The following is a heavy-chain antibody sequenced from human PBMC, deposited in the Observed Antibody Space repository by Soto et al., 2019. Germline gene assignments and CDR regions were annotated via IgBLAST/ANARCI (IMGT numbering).Heavy chain of an antibody. CDR3: ARGVGSGTYYNQYNWFDP. CDR1: GYTVTNYG. CDR2: INTYNGNT. D-gene: IGHD3-10*01. J-gene: IGHJ5*02. V-gene: IGHV1-18*01. Sequence: QVQLVQSGAEVKKPGASVKVSCKDSGYTVTNYGISWVRQAPGQGLEWMGWINTYNGNTNHAQKLRGRVTMTTDTHTSTAYMALRTLRSDDTAVYYCARGVGSGTYYNQYNWFDPWGQGTLVTVSS.